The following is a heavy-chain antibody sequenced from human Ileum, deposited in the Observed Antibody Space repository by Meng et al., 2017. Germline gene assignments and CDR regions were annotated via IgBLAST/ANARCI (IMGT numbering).Heavy chain of an antibody. CDR3: ARLLDSSDWGWFDP. V-gene: IGHV4-59*08. CDR1: GASISSHY. J-gene: IGHJ5*02. CDR2: IYYRGGA. D-gene: IGHD3-22*01. Sequence: QVQLPESGPGLVKPSDTLALTCSVSGASISSHYWTWIRQPPGKGLEYIGYIYYRGGASYNPSLRSRVTMSVDTSKNQFSLNLSSVTAADTAVYYCARLLDSSDWGWFDPWGQGTLVTVSS.